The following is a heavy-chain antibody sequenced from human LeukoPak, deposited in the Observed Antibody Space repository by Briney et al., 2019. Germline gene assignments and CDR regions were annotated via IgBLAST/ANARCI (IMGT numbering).Heavy chain of an antibody. Sequence: SETLSLTCAVYGGSFSGYYRSWIRQPPGKGLEWIGEINHSGSTNYNPSLKSRVTISVDTSKNQFSLKLSSVTAADTAVYYCARGRIPYDYWGQGTLVSVSS. V-gene: IGHV4-34*01. J-gene: IGHJ4*02. CDR2: INHSGST. D-gene: IGHD2-21*01. CDR1: GGSFSGYY. CDR3: ARGRIPYDY.